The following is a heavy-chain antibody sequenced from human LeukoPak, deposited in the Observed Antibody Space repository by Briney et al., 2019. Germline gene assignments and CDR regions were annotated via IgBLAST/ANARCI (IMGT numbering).Heavy chain of an antibody. D-gene: IGHD1-26*01. J-gene: IGHJ4*02. CDR1: GGTFSSYA. CDR3: ARSLGATPYYFDY. CDR2: IIPIFGTA. Sequence: ASVKVSCKASGGTFSSYAISWVRQAPGQGLEWMGGIIPIFGTANYAQKFQGRVTITADESTSTAYMELSSLRSEDTAVYYCARSLGATPYYFDYWGQGTLDTVSS. V-gene: IGHV1-69*13.